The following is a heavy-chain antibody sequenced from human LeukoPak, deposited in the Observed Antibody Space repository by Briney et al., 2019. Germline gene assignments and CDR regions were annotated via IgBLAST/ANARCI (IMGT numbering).Heavy chain of an antibody. CDR1: GGSISSSSYY. Sequence: RPSETLSLTCTVSGGSISSSSYYWGWIRQPPGKGLEWIGSIYYSGSTYYNPSLKSRVTISVDTSKNQFSLKLSSVTAADTAVYYCARHGGRGMGADYFDYWGQGTLVTVSS. CDR3: ARHGGRGMGADYFDY. V-gene: IGHV4-39*01. D-gene: IGHD1-26*01. CDR2: IYYSGST. J-gene: IGHJ4*02.